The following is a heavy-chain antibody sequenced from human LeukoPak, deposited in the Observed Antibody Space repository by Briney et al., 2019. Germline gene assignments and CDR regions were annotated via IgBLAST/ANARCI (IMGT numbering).Heavy chain of an antibody. V-gene: IGHV3-9*01. CDR3: AKEGYCSSTSCFYFDW. Sequence: GGSLRLSCAASGFTFDDYAMHWVRQAPGKGLEWVSGISWNSGSIVYADSVKGLFTISRDNAKNSLYLQMNSLRAEDTALYYCAKEGYCSSTSCFYFDWWGQGSLVTVSS. D-gene: IGHD2-2*01. J-gene: IGHJ4*02. CDR2: ISWNSGSI. CDR1: GFTFDDYA.